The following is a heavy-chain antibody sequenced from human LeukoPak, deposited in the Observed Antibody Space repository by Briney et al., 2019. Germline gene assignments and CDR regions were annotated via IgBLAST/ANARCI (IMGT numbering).Heavy chain of an antibody. V-gene: IGHV3-23*01. CDR1: GFTFSSYA. CDR2: ISGSGGST. Sequence: PGGSLRLSCAASGFTFSSYAMRWVRQAPGKGLEWVSAISGSGGSTYYADSVKGRFTISRDKSKNTLYLQMNSLRAEDTAVYYCAKVWVVVAASNWFDPWGQGTLVTVSS. D-gene: IGHD2-15*01. CDR3: AKVWVVVAASNWFDP. J-gene: IGHJ5*02.